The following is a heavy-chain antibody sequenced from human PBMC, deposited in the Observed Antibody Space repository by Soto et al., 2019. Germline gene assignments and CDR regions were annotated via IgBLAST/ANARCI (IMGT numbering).Heavy chain of an antibody. Sequence: GASVKVSCKASGYTFTSYGISWVRQAPGQGLEWMGWISAYNGNTNYAQKLQGRVTMTTDTSTSTAYMELRSLRSDDTAVYYCARDGGLYYYDSSGYYVWGQGTLVTVSS. D-gene: IGHD3-22*01. V-gene: IGHV1-18*01. CDR1: GYTFTSYG. J-gene: IGHJ4*02. CDR3: ARDGGLYYYDSSGYYV. CDR2: ISAYNGNT.